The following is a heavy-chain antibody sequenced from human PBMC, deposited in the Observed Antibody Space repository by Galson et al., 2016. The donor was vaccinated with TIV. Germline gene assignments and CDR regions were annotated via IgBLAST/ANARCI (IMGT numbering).Heavy chain of an antibody. CDR1: GDTFSTYP. CDR3: AKDRNTAIDTYHYYYGMDF. CDR2: FIPLFGTA. V-gene: IGHV1-69*13. J-gene: IGHJ6*02. Sequence: SVKVSCKASGDTFSTYPFNWVRQAPGQGLEWVGGFIPLFGTANYAQKFQGRVTITADESTSTLYMAVSSLRSEDTAVYYCAKDRNTAIDTYHYYYGMDFWGQGTTVIVSS. D-gene: IGHD5-18*01.